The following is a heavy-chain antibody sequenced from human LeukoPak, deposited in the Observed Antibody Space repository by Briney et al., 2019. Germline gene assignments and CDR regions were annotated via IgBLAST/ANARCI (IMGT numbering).Heavy chain of an antibody. CDR3: ARDQAATNTQVRFCLD. V-gene: IGHV1-18*01. J-gene: IGHJ4*02. CDR2: ISAYNGNT. D-gene: IGHD3-9*01. Sequence: ASVKVSCKASGYTFTSFGISWVRQAPGQGLEWMGWISAYNGNTNFAQKLQGRVTMTTDTSTSTAYMDLRSLRSDDTAVYYCARDQAATNTQVRFCLDWGQGTLVTVSS. CDR1: GYTFTSFG.